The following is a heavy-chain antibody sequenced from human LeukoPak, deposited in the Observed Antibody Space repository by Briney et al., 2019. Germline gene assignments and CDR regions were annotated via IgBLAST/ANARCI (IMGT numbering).Heavy chain of an antibody. CDR1: GFTFGDYA. J-gene: IGHJ4*02. Sequence: GGSLRLSCTASGFTFGDYAMSWFRQAPGKGLESVSLIRDKAYGGTTEYAASVKGRFTISRDDSKNIAYLQVNSLKTEDTAVYYCTRDCSSTNCFVDYWGQGTLVTVSS. CDR3: TRDCSSTNCFVDY. CDR2: IRDKAYGGTT. D-gene: IGHD2-2*01. V-gene: IGHV3-49*03.